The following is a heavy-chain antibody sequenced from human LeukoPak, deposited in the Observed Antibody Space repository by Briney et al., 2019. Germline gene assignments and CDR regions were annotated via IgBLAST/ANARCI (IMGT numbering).Heavy chain of an antibody. Sequence: ASVKVSCKTSGYTFIDSFIHWMQQAPGKGLEWMGLIDPEDGATEYAERFQGRVTITADRSTDTAYLELTSLRSDDTAVYFCAARMRFWGQGTRVTVSS. J-gene: IGHJ4*02. CDR3: AARMRF. V-gene: IGHV1-69-2*01. D-gene: IGHD2/OR15-2a*01. CDR2: IDPEDGAT. CDR1: GYTFIDSF.